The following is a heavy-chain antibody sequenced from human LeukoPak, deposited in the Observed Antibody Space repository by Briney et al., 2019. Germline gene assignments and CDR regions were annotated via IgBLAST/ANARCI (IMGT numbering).Heavy chain of an antibody. J-gene: IGHJ5*02. V-gene: IGHV3-53*01. D-gene: IGHD4-11*01. CDR2: IYSGGST. Sequence: GGSLRLSCAASGFTVSSNYMSWVRQAPGKGLKWVSVIYSGGSTYYADSVKGRFTISRDNSKNTLYLQMNSLRAEGTAVYYCASRATVTTDRFWFDPWGQGTLVTVSS. CDR3: ASRATVTTDRFWFDP. CDR1: GFTVSSNY.